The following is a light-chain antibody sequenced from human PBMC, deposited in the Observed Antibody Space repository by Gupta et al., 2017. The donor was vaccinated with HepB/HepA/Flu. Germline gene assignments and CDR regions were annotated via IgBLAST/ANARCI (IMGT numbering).Light chain of an antibody. J-gene: IGKJ5*01. CDR1: QEINSY. CDR2: SAS. V-gene: IGKV1-9*01. Sequence: DIQLTQSPSFLSASVGDRVTITCRASQEINSYLIWYQQKPGKAPNLLIYSASTVQGGVPSRFSGSGSGTEFTLTIGSRQPEDFATYYCQQWNSSPITFGQGTQMDIK. CDR3: QQWNSSPIT.